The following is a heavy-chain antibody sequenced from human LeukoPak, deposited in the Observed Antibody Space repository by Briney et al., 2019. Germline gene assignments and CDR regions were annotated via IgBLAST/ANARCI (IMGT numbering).Heavy chain of an antibody. CDR3: ARGFLEWSFDY. CDR2: ITWTGGTT. D-gene: IGHD3-3*01. CDR1: GFTFDDYD. V-gene: IGHV3-20*04. J-gene: IGHJ4*02. Sequence: PGGSLRLSCAASGFTFDDYDMTWVRQAPGKGLEWVSGITWTGGTTGYADSVKGRFTISRDNAKNSLDLQMNSLRAEDTALYYCARGFLEWSFDYWGQGTLVTVSS.